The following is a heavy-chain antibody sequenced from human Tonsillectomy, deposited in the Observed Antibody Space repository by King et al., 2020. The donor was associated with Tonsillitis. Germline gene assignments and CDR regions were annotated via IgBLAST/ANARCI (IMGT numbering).Heavy chain of an antibody. CDR1: GYSFTSYW. Sequence: VQLVQSGAEVKKPGESLKISCKGSGYSFTSYWIGWVRQMPGKGLEWRGIIYPGDSDTRYSPSFQGQVTISADKAISTAYLQWSSLKPSDTAMYYCARRSYGSWDAFDIWGQGTMVTVSS. J-gene: IGHJ3*02. CDR2: IYPGDSDT. V-gene: IGHV5-51*01. D-gene: IGHD3-10*01. CDR3: ARRSYGSWDAFDI.